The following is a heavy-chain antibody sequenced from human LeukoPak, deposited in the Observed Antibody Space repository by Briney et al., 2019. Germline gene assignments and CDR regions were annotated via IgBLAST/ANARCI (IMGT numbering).Heavy chain of an antibody. J-gene: IGHJ1*01. Sequence: ASVKVSCKASGYTFTSYYMHWVRRAPGQGLEWMGIINPSGGSTSYAQKFQGRVTMTRDTSTSTVYMELSSLRSEDTAVYYCARDANKNEYFQHWGQGTLVTVSS. CDR1: GYTFTSYY. D-gene: IGHD1/OR15-1a*01. CDR3: ARDANKNEYFQH. CDR2: INPSGGST. V-gene: IGHV1-46*01.